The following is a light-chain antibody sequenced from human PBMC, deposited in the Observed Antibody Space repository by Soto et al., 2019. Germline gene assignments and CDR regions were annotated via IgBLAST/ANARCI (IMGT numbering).Light chain of an antibody. CDR1: QSVSAW. V-gene: IGKV1-5*01. J-gene: IGKJ1*01. CDR2: DVS. Sequence: DIKMPPSPSTLSASVGDRVPITCRASQSVSAWLAWHQQNPGKAPILLIYDVSTLHSGDPSRFSGSASGTEFTLTISSLESDDFATHYCQQYHRYSTFGQGTKVDI. CDR3: QQYHRYST.